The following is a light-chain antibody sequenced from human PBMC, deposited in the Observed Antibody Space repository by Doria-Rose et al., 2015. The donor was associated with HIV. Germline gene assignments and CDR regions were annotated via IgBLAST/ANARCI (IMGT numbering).Light chain of an antibody. CDR1: QSFSSTY. V-gene: IGKV3-20*01. J-gene: IGKJ1*01. CDR2: DGS. Sequence: TQSPGTLSLSQGERATLSCRASQSFSSTYLAWYQQKPGQAPSLLIYDGSARATGIPDTFSASGSGTDFTLTINRLEPEDFALYYCHQYGTSLTFGQGTKFEI. CDR3: HQYGTSLT.